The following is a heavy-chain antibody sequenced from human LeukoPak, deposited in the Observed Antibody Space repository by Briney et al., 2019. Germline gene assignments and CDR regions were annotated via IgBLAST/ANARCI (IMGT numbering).Heavy chain of an antibody. CDR1: GGTFSSYA. CDR2: INPNSGGT. D-gene: IGHD5-12*01. V-gene: IGHV1-2*02. CDR3: AREDIVATIIFIGFDY. Sequence: GASVKVSCKASGGTFSSYAISWVRQAPGQGLEWMGWINPNSGGTNYAQKFQGRVTMTRDTSISTAYMELSRLRSDDTAVYYCAREDIVATIIFIGFDYWGQGTLVTVSS. J-gene: IGHJ4*02.